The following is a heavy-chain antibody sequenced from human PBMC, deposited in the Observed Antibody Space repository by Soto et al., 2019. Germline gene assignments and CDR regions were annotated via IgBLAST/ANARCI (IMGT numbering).Heavy chain of an antibody. CDR1: GFTFSSYA. CDR2: ISYDGSNK. D-gene: IGHD5-12*01. J-gene: IGHJ4*02. CDR3: ARGGSGYSGYDWGY. V-gene: IGHV3-30-3*01. Sequence: QVQLVESGGGVVQPGRSLRLSCAASGFTFSSYAMHWVGQAPGKGLEWVAVISYDGSNKYYADSVKGRFTISRDNSKNTLYLQMHSLRAEDTAVYYCARGGSGYSGYDWGYWGQGPLVTVSS.